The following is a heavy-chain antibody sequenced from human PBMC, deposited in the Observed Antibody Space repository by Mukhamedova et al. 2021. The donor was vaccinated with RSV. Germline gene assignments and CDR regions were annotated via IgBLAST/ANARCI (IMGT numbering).Heavy chain of an antibody. D-gene: IGHD6-13*01. CDR2: ISYDGSNK. J-gene: IGHJ4*02. Sequence: GFTFSSYAMHWVRQAPGKGLEWVAVISYDGSNKYYADSVKGRFTISRDNSKNTLYLQMNSLRAEDTAVYDCARDKGIAAFDYWGQ. CDR3: ARDKGIAAFDY. CDR1: GFTFSSYA. V-gene: IGHV3-30*04.